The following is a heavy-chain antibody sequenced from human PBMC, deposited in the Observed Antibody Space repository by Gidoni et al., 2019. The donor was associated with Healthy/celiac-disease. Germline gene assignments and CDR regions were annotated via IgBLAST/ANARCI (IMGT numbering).Heavy chain of an antibody. CDR2: IYYSGST. V-gene: IGHV4-31*03. CDR3: ARGGGYDPFDY. J-gene: IGHJ4*02. Sequence: QVQLQESGPGLVKPSQTLSLTCTVSGGSINSGGYYWSWIRQHPGKGLEWIGYIYYSGSTYFNPSLKSRLTISVDTSKNQFSLKLNSVTAADTAVYYCARGGGYDPFDYWGQGTLVTVSS. D-gene: IGHD5-12*01. CDR1: GGSINSGGYY.